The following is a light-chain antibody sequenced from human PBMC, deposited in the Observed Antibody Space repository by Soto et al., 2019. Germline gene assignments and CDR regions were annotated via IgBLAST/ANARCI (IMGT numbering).Light chain of an antibody. CDR3: QNWGTGIWV. Sequence: QSVLTQSPSASASLGASVKLTCTLSSGHINYAIAWHQQQPEKGTRYLMKLNSDGSHSKGDGIPDRFSGSSSGAERYLTISSLQSEDEADYYCQNWGTGIWVFGGGTKLTVL. CDR1: SGHINYA. V-gene: IGLV4-69*01. J-gene: IGLJ3*02. CDR2: LNSDGSH.